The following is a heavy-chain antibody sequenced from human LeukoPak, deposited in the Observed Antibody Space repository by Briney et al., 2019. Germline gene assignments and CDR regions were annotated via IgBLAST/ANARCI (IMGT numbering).Heavy chain of an antibody. CDR1: GYTLTGYY. CDR2: INPSSGDT. V-gene: IGHV1-2*04. J-gene: IGHJ4*02. D-gene: IGHD5-12*01. CDR3: AKNPYEYYFDY. Sequence: ASVKVSCKASGYTLTGYYMHWVRLAPGQGLEWMGWINPSSGDTNYAQKFQGWVTMTRDTSISTAYMELSRLRSDDTAVYYCAKNPYEYYFDYWGQGTLVTVSS.